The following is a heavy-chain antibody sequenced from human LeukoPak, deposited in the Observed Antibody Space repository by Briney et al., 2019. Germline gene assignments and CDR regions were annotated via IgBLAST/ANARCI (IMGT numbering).Heavy chain of an antibody. Sequence: ASVKVSCKASGYTFTSYGISWVRQAPGQGLEWMGWISAYNGNTNYAQKLQGRVTMTTDTSTSTAYMELRSLRSDDTAVYYCARDNDILTGYYWGMGDYWGQGTLVTVSS. CDR2: ISAYNGNT. CDR1: GYTFTSYG. J-gene: IGHJ4*02. V-gene: IGHV1-18*01. D-gene: IGHD3-9*01. CDR3: ARDNDILTGYYWGMGDY.